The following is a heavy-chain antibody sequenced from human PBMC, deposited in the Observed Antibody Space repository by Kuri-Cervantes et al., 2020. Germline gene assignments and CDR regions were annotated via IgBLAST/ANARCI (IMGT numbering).Heavy chain of an antibody. Sequence: SQTLSLTCAVYGGSFSGYYWSWIRQPPGKGLEWIGEINHSGSTNYNPSLKSRVTISVDTSKNQFSLKLSSVTAADTAVYYCARGPRTIFGVLRIRRVFDIWGQGTMVTVSS. CDR1: GGSFSGYY. CDR3: ARGPRTIFGVLRIRRVFDI. CDR2: INHSGST. D-gene: IGHD3-3*01. J-gene: IGHJ3*02. V-gene: IGHV4-34*01.